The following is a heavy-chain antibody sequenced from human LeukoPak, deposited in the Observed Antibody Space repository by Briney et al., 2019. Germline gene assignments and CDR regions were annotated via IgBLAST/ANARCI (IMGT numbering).Heavy chain of an antibody. CDR3: AKDLVAYGIYHYCGMDV. V-gene: IGHV3-30*18. J-gene: IGHJ6*02. Sequence: GGSLRLSCEASGFTFIGYGMHWVRQAPGKGLEWLAGISYDGSNQYYTDSVKGRFTISRDNSKNTLYLQMNTLTAEDTAVYSCAKDLVAYGIYHYCGMDVWGQGTTVTVSS. CDR1: GFTFIGYG. CDR2: ISYDGSNQ. D-gene: IGHD5-12*01.